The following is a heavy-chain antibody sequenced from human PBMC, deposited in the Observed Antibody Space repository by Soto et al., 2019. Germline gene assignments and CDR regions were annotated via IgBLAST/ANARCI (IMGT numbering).Heavy chain of an antibody. V-gene: IGHV3-13*01. J-gene: IGHJ2*01. CDR1: GFTFSSYD. Sequence: PGGSLRLSCAASGFTFSSYDMHWVRQATGKGLEWVSDIGTAGDTYYPGSVKGRFTISREKAKNSLYLQMNSLSAGDTAVYYCARGRDDFWSGYQNWYFDLWGRGTLVTVSS. CDR3: ARGRDDFWSGYQNWYFDL. CDR2: IGTAGDT. D-gene: IGHD3-3*01.